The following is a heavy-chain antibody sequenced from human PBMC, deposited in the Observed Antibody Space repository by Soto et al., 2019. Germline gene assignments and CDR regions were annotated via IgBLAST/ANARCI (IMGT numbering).Heavy chain of an antibody. D-gene: IGHD2-15*01. V-gene: IGHV3-9*01. Sequence: SLRLSCAASGFTFDDYAMHWVRQSPGKCLEWVSGISWNSGSIGYADSVKGRFTISRDNAKNSLYLQMNSLRAEDTAVYYPSQDIRASCGFDDWGQGTLVIVSS. CDR1: GFTFDDYA. J-gene: IGHJ4*02. CDR3: SQDIRASCGFDD. CDR2: ISWNSGSI.